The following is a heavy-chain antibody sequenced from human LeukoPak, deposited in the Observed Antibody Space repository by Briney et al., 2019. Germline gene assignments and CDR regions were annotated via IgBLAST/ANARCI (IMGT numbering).Heavy chain of an antibody. J-gene: IGHJ3*02. D-gene: IGHD2-2*01. CDR2: IYSGGST. CDR1: GFTVSSNY. CDR3: ARFSRGYCSSTSCSPSWGSYRLDAFDI. V-gene: IGHV3-53*01. Sequence: TGGSLRLSCAASGFTVSSNYMSWVRQAPGKGLEWVSVIYSGGSTYYADSVKGRFTISRDNSKNTLYLQMNSLRAEDTAEYYCARFSRGYCSSTSCSPSWGSYRLDAFDIWGQGTMVTVSS.